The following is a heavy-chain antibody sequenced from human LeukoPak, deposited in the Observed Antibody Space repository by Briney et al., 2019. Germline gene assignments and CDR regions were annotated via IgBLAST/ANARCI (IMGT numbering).Heavy chain of an antibody. D-gene: IGHD4-17*01. CDR3: ARGPETKGTVGAFDI. Sequence: SETLSLTCTVSGGSMSSYYWSWIRQPPGKGLEWIGYIYYSGSTNYNPSLKSRVTISVDTSKNRFSLNLSSVTAADTAIYYCARGPETKGTVGAFDIWGQGT. J-gene: IGHJ3*02. CDR1: GGSMSSYY. CDR2: IYYSGST. V-gene: IGHV4-59*01.